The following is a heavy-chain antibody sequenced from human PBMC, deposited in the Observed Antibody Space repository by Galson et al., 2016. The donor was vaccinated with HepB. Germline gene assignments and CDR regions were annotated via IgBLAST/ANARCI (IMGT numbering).Heavy chain of an antibody. CDR1: GYRFSSYW. CDR2: IFPGDSET. D-gene: IGHD3-16*02. J-gene: IGHJ5*02. V-gene: IGHV5-51*01. Sequence: QSGAEVKKPGESLKISCKASGYRFSSYWIAWVRQVPGKGLEWMGIIFPGDSETRYNPSFQGQVTISADKSIDTTYLQWSSLKAPDTATYYCARQWGSGYTTTRWLDPWGQGTLVTVSS. CDR3: ARQWGSGYTTTRWLDP.